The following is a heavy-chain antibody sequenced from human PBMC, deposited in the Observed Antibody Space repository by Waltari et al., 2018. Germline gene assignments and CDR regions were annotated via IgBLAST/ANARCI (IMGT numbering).Heavy chain of an antibody. V-gene: IGHV3-53*01. D-gene: IGHD3-3*01. CDR1: GFTVRRNY. CDR3: ARGPVLRFLEWLPLFDY. J-gene: IGHJ4*02. CDR2: IYSGGST. Sequence: EVQLVESGGGLIQPGGSLSLSCAASGFTVRRNYMSWVRQAPGKGLEWVSVIYSGGSTYYADSVKGRFTISRDNSKNTLYLQMNSLRAEDTAVYYCARGPVLRFLEWLPLFDYWGQGTLVTVSS.